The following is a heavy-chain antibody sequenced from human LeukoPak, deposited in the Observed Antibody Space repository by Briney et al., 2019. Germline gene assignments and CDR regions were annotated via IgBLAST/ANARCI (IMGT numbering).Heavy chain of an antibody. V-gene: IGHV3-23*01. CDR2: MTGPADTT. Sequence: GGSPRLSCAASGFNFNNFAMGWVRQAPGKGPEWLSAMTGPADTTYYAESVKGRFTISRDYSKSMVYLQMNSLRVEDTAIYYCAKGAEIDHWGQGDLCSVSS. J-gene: IGHJ4*02. CDR1: GFNFNNFA. CDR3: AKGAEIDH.